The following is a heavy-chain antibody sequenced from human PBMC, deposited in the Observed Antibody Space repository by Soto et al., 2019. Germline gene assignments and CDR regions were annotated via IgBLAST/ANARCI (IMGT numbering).Heavy chain of an antibody. J-gene: IGHJ4*02. CDR2: ISGSGGST. CDR3: AKIRYTTSWLFDY. CDR1: GFTFSTYA. V-gene: IGHV3-23*01. D-gene: IGHD6-13*01. Sequence: GGSLRLSCAASGFTFSTYAMSWVRQAPGKGLEWVSAISGSGGSTYYADYVKGRFTISRDNSKNTLYLQMNSLRAEDAAVYYCAKIRYTTSWLFDYWGQGTLVTVSS.